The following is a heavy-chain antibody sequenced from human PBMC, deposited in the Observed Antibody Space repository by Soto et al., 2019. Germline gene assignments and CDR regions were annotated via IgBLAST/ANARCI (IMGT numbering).Heavy chain of an antibody. V-gene: IGHV4-59*01. D-gene: IGHD3-22*01. Sequence: SETLSLTCTVSDGSISNFYWSWIRQPPGKGLVWIGYISSSGNTNYNPSLKSRVSISVDTSKNQFSLNLTSVTAADTAVYYCARAPMVLTRSYFDSWGQGTPVTVSS. CDR2: ISSSGNT. CDR3: ARAPMVLTRSYFDS. CDR1: DGSISNFY. J-gene: IGHJ4*02.